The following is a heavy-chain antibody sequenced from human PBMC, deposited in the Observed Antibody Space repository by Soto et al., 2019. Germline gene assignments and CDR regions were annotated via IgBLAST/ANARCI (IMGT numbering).Heavy chain of an antibody. J-gene: IGHJ6*02. CDR1: GFTFSSAW. CDR2: IKSKTDGGTT. Sequence: GGSLRLSCAASGFTFSSAWMSWVRQAPGKGLEWVGRIKSKTDGGTTDYAAPVKGRFTIARDDSKNTLYLQLNSLKTADTAVYYCTTDEVWCTNGFCRYYYYGMDVWGQGTTVTVSS. CDR3: TTDEVWCTNGFCRYYYYGMDV. V-gene: IGHV3-15*01. D-gene: IGHD2-8*01.